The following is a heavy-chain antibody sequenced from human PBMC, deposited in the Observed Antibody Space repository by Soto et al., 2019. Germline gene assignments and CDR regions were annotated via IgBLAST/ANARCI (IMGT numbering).Heavy chain of an antibody. V-gene: IGHV3-48*02. J-gene: IGHJ4*02. CDR2: ITSSSSTI. Sequence: GGSLRLSCAASGFTLSSYSMNWVRQAPGRGLEWVSYITSSSSTIHYADSVKGRFTISRDNPKNPLYLQMNSLRDEDTAVYYCARGNYYDSSGYLPFDYWGQGTLVTVSS. CDR1: GFTLSSYS. CDR3: ARGNYYDSSGYLPFDY. D-gene: IGHD3-22*01.